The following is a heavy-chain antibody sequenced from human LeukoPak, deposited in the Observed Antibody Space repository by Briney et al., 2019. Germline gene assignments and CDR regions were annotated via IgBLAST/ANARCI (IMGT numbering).Heavy chain of an antibody. CDR3: ARDSSCPHLRSGGSCYYHYGMDV. D-gene: IGHD2-15*01. CDR1: GGSISSGGYY. V-gene: IGHV4-31*03. Sequence: SETLSLTCTVSGGSISSGGYYWSWIRQHPGKGLEWIGYIYYSGSTYYNPSLKSRVTISVDTSKNQFSLKLSSVTAADTAVYYCARDSSCPHLRSGGSCYYHYGMDVWGQGTTVTVSS. CDR2: IYYSGST. J-gene: IGHJ6*02.